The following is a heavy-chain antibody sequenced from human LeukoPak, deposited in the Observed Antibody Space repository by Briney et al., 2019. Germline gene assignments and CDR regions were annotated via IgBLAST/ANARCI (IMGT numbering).Heavy chain of an antibody. V-gene: IGHV3-7*01. CDR3: ARGRGSWYGVYFDY. CDR2: VKQDDSEK. D-gene: IGHD6-13*01. Sequence: PGGSLRLSCAASGFTFSNAWMSWVRQAPGKGLEWVASVKQDDSEKFYVDSVKGRFTIFRDNAEKSLYLQMSSLRVEDTAVYYCARGRGSWYGVYFDYWGQGTLVTVSS. CDR1: GFTFSNAW. J-gene: IGHJ4*02.